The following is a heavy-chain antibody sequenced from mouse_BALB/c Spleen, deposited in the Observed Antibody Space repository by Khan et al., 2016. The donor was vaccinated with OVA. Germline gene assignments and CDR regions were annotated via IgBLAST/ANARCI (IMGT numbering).Heavy chain of an antibody. CDR2: ISDLAYTI. Sequence: EVQLQESGGGLVQPGGSRKLSCAASGFTFSDYGMAWVRQAPGKGPEWVAFISDLAYTIYYADTVTGRFTISRENAKNTLYLDMSSLRSEDTAIYYCARGGGTAPFAYWGLGTLVTVSA. CDR1: GFTFSDYG. CDR3: ARGGGTAPFAY. V-gene: IGHV5-15*02. D-gene: IGHD1-2*01. J-gene: IGHJ3*01.